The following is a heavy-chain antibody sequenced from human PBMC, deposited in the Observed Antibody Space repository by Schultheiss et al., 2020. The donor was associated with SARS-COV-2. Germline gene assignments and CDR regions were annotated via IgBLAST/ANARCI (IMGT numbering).Heavy chain of an antibody. CDR2: IYYSGST. CDR3: ARGGVAGTNFDY. CDR1: GGSISSGGYY. D-gene: IGHD6-19*01. Sequence: SETLSLTCTVSGGSISSGGYYWSWIRQPAGKGLEWIGSIYYSGSTYYNPSLKSRVTISVDTSKNQFSLKLSSVTAADTAVYYCARGGVAGTNFDYWGQGTLVTVSS. J-gene: IGHJ4*02. V-gene: IGHV4-39*01.